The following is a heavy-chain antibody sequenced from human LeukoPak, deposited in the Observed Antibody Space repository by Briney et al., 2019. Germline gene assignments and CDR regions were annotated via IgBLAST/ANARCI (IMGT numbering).Heavy chain of an antibody. CDR1: GYTFSSYA. Sequence: GASVKVSCKASGYTFSSYAISWVRQAPGQGLEWMGGIIPIFGTANYAQKFQGRVTITADESTSTAYMELSSLRSEDTAVYYCARGCGDYVWGSYRHRYYFDYWGQGTLVTVS. V-gene: IGHV1-69*13. D-gene: IGHD3-16*02. J-gene: IGHJ4*02. CDR3: ARGCGDYVWGSYRHRYYFDY. CDR2: IIPIFGTA.